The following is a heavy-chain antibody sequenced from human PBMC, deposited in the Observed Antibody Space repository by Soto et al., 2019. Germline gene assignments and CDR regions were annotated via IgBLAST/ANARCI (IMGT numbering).Heavy chain of an antibody. Sequence: EVQLVESGGGLVQPGRSLKLSCAASGFTFHDYAMHWVRQGQGKGLEWVSGITWNSGSIDYADSVKGRFTISRDNAKNSLYLQMNTLSPEDTALYYCAKDIREYSSGWTYFDDWGHGTLVTVSS. CDR3: AKDIREYSSGWTYFDD. V-gene: IGHV3-9*01. CDR2: ITWNSGSI. CDR1: GFTFHDYA. J-gene: IGHJ4*01. D-gene: IGHD6-19*01.